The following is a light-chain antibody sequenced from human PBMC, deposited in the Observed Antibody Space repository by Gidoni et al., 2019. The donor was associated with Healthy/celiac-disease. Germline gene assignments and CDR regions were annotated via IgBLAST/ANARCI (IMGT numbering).Light chain of an antibody. J-gene: IGKJ2*03. CDR2: VAS. CDR1: QSVSSSY. Sequence: EIALTQAPGTMSLSPGERATLSCRASQSVSSSYLAWYKQKPGQAPRLLIYVASSRATGIPDRFSGSGSGTDFTLTISSLEPEDFAVSYCQQYASSPYSFGQGTKLEI. CDR3: QQYASSPYS. V-gene: IGKV3-20*01.